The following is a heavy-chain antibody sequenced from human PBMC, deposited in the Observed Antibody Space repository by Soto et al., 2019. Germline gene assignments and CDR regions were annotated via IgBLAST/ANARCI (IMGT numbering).Heavy chain of an antibody. Sequence: PGGSLRLSCAASGFTFSSYGMHWVRQAPGKGLEWVAVISYDGSNKYYADSVKGRFTISRDNSKNTLYLQMNSLRAEDTAVYYCAKWDEVAGTAFDIWGQGTMVTVSS. CDR1: GFTFSSYG. CDR2: ISYDGSNK. D-gene: IGHD6-19*01. J-gene: IGHJ3*02. CDR3: AKWDEVAGTAFDI. V-gene: IGHV3-30*18.